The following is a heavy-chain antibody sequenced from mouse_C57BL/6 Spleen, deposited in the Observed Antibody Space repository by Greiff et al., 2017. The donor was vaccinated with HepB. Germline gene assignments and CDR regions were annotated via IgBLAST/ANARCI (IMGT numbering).Heavy chain of an antibody. CDR3: AREGDEMDY. J-gene: IGHJ4*01. CDR1: GYSITSGYY. Sequence: ESGPGLVKPSQSLSLTCSVTGYSITSGYYWNWIRQFPGNKLEWMGYISYDGSNNYNPSLKNRISITRDTSKNQFFLKLNSVTTEDTATYYCAREGDEMDYWGQGTSVTVSS. V-gene: IGHV3-6*01. CDR2: ISYDGSN.